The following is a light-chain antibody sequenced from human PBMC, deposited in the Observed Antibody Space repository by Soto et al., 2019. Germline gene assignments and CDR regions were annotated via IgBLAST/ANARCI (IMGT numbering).Light chain of an antibody. CDR2: LGS. CDR3: MQALQAPLYT. V-gene: IGKV2-28*01. J-gene: IGKJ2*01. Sequence: DIVMTQSPLSLPVSPGEPASISCRSSQSLLHNNGYNYLDWYLQKPGQSPQLLIYLGSNRASGVPHRFSGSGSGADFTLKISRVEAEDVGVYYCMQALQAPLYTFGQGTKLEI. CDR1: QSLLHNNGYNY.